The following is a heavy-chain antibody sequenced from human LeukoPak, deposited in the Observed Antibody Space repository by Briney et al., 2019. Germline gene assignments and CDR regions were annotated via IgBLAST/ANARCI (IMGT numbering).Heavy chain of an antibody. J-gene: IGHJ4*02. CDR2: INPNSGGT. CDR3: ARGSYHDYVWGSYRYPFGY. D-gene: IGHD3-16*02. Sequence: ASVKVSCKASGYTFTGYYMHWVRQAPGQGLEWMGWINPNSGGTNYAQKFQGRVTMTRDTSISTAYMELSRLRSDDTAVYYCARGSYHDYVWGSYRYPFGYWGQGTLVTVSS. CDR1: GYTFTGYY. V-gene: IGHV1-2*02.